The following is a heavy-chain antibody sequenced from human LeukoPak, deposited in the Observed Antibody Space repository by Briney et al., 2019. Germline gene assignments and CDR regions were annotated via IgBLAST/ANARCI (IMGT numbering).Heavy chain of an antibody. CDR2: ISAYNGNT. D-gene: IGHD4-17*01. Sequence: ASVKVSCKASGYTFTSYGISWVRQAPGQGLEWMGWISAYNGNTNYAQKLQDRVTMTTDTSTSTAYMELRSLRSDDTAVYYCASPTVTYYYYGMDVWGQGTTVTVSS. CDR1: GYTFTSYG. V-gene: IGHV1-18*01. J-gene: IGHJ6*02. CDR3: ASPTVTYYYYGMDV.